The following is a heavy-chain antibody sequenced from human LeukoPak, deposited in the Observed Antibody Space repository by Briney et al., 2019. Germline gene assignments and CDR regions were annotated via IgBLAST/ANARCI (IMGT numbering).Heavy chain of an antibody. Sequence: GGSLRLSCAASGFTFSSYAMSWVRQAPGKGLEWVSAISGSGGSTYYADSVKGRFTISRDNSKNTLYLQMNSLRAEDTAVYYCAKVLPDIVAYAHGYFDYWGQGTLVTVSS. CDR1: GFTFSSYA. D-gene: IGHD5-12*01. J-gene: IGHJ4*02. CDR2: ISGSGGST. V-gene: IGHV3-23*01. CDR3: AKVLPDIVAYAHGYFDY.